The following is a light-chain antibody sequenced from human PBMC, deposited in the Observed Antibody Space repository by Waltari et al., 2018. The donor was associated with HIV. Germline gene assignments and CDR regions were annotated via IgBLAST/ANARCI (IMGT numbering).Light chain of an antibody. V-gene: IGLV1-51*01. CDR2: DNH. J-gene: IGLJ1*01. Sequence: QSVLTQPPSVSATPGQQVTISCSGSSSTIATNYASWYQHFPGTVPKVLIYDNHKRSSGIPDRFSGSKSGTSATLDISGLQTGDEAHYYCGTWDTSLSAWIFGTGTKVTVL. CDR3: GTWDTSLSAWI. CDR1: SSTIATNY.